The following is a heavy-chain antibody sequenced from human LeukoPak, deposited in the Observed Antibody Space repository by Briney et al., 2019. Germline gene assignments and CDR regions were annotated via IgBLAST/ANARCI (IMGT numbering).Heavy chain of an antibody. Sequence: GESLKISCQASGYSFTSYWVAWVRQMPRKGREWMGIIFPGDSVTRYSPSFQGHVTISADQSITTAYLQWSSLKASDTAMYYCAKAGGVWESTLYFDSWGQGTLVTVS. D-gene: IGHD1-26*01. CDR3: AKAGGVWESTLYFDS. V-gene: IGHV5-51*01. J-gene: IGHJ4*02. CDR1: GYSFTSYW. CDR2: IFPGDSVT.